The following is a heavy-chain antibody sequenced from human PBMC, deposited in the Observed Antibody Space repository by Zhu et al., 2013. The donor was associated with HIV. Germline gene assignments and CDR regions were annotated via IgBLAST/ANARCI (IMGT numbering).Heavy chain of an antibody. Sequence: QVQLVQSGAEVKKPGASVKVSCKASGYTFTSYGISWVRQAPGQGLEWMGWISAYNGNTNYAQKLQGRVTMTTDTSTSTAYMELRSLRSDDTAVYYCAREGRAAPYGSGIWAFDIWGQGTMVTVSS. CDR3: AREGRAAPYGSGIWAFDI. CDR2: ISAYNGNT. CDR1: GYTFTSYG. D-gene: IGHD3-10*01. V-gene: IGHV1-18*01. J-gene: IGHJ3*02.